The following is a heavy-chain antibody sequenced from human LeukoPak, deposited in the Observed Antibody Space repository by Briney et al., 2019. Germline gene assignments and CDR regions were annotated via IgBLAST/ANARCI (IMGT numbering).Heavy chain of an antibody. D-gene: IGHD2-2*01. CDR2: INHSGST. CDR3: ARGGYCSSTSCRNWFDP. J-gene: IGHJ5*02. CDR1: GGSFSGYY. Sequence: SETLSLTCAVYGGSFSGYYWSWIRQPPGKGLEWIGEINHSGSTNYNPSLKSRVTISVDTSKNQFSLKLSSVTAADTAVYYCARGGYCSSTSCRNWFDPWGLGTLVTVSS. V-gene: IGHV4-34*01.